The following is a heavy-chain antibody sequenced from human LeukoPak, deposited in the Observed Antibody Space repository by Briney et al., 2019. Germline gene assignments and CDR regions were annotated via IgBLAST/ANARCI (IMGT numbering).Heavy chain of an antibody. D-gene: IGHD6-19*01. CDR2: INTDGSST. CDR1: GFTFSSYW. Sequence: GGSLRLSCAASGFTFSSYWMYWVRQAPGKGLVWVSRINTDGSSTKYADSVKGRFTISRDNVKNTLYLQMNSLRAEDTAVYYCARDRGWGSGDYWGQGTLVTVSS. J-gene: IGHJ4*02. CDR3: ARDRGWGSGDY. V-gene: IGHV3-74*01.